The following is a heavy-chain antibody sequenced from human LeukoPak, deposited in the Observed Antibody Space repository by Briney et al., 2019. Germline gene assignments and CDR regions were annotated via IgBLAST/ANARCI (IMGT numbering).Heavy chain of an antibody. D-gene: IGHD3-10*02. J-gene: IGHJ6*04. CDR3: AELGITMIGGV. Sequence: SGRSLRLSCAASGFTFSNYAMHWVRQAPGKGLEWVAVISYDGSNKYYADSVKGRFTISRDNSKNTLYLQMNSLRAGDTAVYYCAELGITMIGGVWGKGTTVTISS. V-gene: IGHV3-30*04. CDR2: ISYDGSNK. CDR1: GFTFSNYA.